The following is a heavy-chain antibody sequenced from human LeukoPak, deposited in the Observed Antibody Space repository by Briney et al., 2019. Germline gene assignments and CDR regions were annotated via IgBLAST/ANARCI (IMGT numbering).Heavy chain of an antibody. V-gene: IGHV6-1*01. D-gene: IGHD6-6*01. J-gene: IGHJ6*02. CDR2: TYYRSKWYN. Sequence: SQTLSLTCAISGDSVSSNSAAWNWIRQPPPRGLEWLGRTYYRSKWYNDYAVSVKSRITINPDTSKNQFSLQLNSVTPGDTAVYCCARGVGGGSSGQPLYGMDVWGQGTTVTVSS. CDR3: ARGVGGGSSGQPLYGMDV. CDR1: GDSVSSNSAA.